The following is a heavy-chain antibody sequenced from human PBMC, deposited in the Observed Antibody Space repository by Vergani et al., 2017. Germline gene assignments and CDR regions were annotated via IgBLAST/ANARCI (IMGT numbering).Heavy chain of an antibody. D-gene: IGHD3-10*01. Sequence: QVQLRQWGAGLVKPSETLSLTCGIYGDSLRGHYWSWIRQSPGKGLEWIGQINHSGGTNYNPSLKSRVTISVDTSKNLFSLRLKSVTATDTGMYYCARPVGPSAIADGYHVWGQGTMVTVS. J-gene: IGHJ3*01. CDR3: ARPVGPSAIADGYHV. CDR2: INHSGGT. CDR1: GDSLRGHY. V-gene: IGHV4-34*02.